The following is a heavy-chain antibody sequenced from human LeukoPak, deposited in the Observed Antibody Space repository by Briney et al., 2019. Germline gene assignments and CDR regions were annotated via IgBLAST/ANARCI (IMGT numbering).Heavy chain of an antibody. V-gene: IGHV3-30-3*01. J-gene: IGHJ4*02. Sequence: PGGSLRLSCAASGFTFSSYAMHWVRQAPGKGLEWVAVISYDGSNKYYADSVKGRFTISRDNSKNTLYLQMNSLRAEDTAVYYCAKDSSVVPAAIYDYWGQGTLVTVSS. D-gene: IGHD2-2*01. CDR1: GFTFSSYA. CDR3: AKDSSVVPAAIYDY. CDR2: ISYDGSNK.